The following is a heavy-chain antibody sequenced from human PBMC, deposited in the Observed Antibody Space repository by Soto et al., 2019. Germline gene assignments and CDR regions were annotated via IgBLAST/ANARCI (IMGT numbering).Heavy chain of an antibody. CDR3: ARDRLIDYGGNIDY. D-gene: IGHD4-17*01. J-gene: IGHJ4*02. Sequence: GGSLRLSCAASGFTFDDYTMHWVRQAPGKGLEWVAVISWDGGNTYYADSVKGRFTISRDNSKNSLYLQMNSLRAEDTAVYYCARDRLIDYGGNIDYWGQGTLVTVSS. V-gene: IGHV3-43*01. CDR1: GFTFDDYT. CDR2: ISWDGGNT.